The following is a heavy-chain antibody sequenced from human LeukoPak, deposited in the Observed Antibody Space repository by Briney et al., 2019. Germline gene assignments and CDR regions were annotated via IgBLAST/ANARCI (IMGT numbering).Heavy chain of an antibody. Sequence: ASVKVSCKASGGTFSSHGLSWVRQAPGQGLEWMGGIIPIFGTTNYAQNFQGRVTITMDESTSTAYMELSSLRADDTAVYYCARRWPHSSGYYLFDYWGQGTLVTVS. D-gene: IGHD3-22*01. J-gene: IGHJ4*02. V-gene: IGHV1-69*05. CDR3: ARRWPHSSGYYLFDY. CDR1: GGTFSSHG. CDR2: IIPIFGTT.